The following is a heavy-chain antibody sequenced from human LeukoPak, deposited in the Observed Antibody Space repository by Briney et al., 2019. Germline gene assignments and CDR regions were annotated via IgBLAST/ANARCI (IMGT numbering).Heavy chain of an antibody. CDR2: ISAYNGNT. D-gene: IGHD5-18*01. CDR1: GYTFTSYG. Sequence: ASVKVSCKASGYTFTSYGISCVRQAPGHGLEWLGWISAYNGNTNYAQKLQGSVTITADKSTSTAYMELSSLRSEDTAVYYCARDTAMVLDAFDIWGQGTMVTVSS. J-gene: IGHJ3*02. V-gene: IGHV1-18*01. CDR3: ARDTAMVLDAFDI.